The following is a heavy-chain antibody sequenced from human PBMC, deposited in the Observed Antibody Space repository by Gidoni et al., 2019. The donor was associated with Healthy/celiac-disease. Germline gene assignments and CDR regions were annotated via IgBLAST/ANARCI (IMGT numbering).Heavy chain of an antibody. CDR1: CGSISSGGYY. CDR2: IYYSGST. D-gene: IGHD3-22*01. V-gene: IGHV4-31*03. Sequence: QVQLQESGPGLVKPSQTLSLTCTVSCGSISSGGYYWSWIRQHPGKGLEWIGYIYYSGSTYYNPSLKSRVTISVDTSKNQFSLKLSSVTAADTAVYYCASHDSSGYYNLHHAFDIWGQGTMVTVSS. J-gene: IGHJ3*02. CDR3: ASHDSSGYYNLHHAFDI.